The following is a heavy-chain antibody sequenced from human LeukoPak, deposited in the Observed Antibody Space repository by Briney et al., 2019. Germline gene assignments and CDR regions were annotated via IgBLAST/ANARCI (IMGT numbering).Heavy chain of an antibody. CDR2: IYYSGST. CDR1: GYSISSGYY. CDR3: ARQKCLVHNWFDP. V-gene: IGHV4-38-2*02. J-gene: IGHJ5*02. Sequence: PSETLSLTCTVSGYSISSGYYWGWIRQPPGKGLEWIGSIYYSGSTYYNPSLKSRVTISVDTSRNQFSLKLSSVTAADTAVYYCARQKCLVHNWFDPWGQGTLVTVSS. D-gene: IGHD6-19*01.